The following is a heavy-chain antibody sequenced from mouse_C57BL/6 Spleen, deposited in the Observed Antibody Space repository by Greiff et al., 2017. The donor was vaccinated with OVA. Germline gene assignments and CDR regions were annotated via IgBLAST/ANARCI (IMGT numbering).Heavy chain of an antibody. D-gene: IGHD1-1*01. CDR2: ISYDGSN. CDR3: AREGVCYYGSSLFAY. J-gene: IGHJ3*01. CDR1: GYSITSGYY. Sequence: EVHLVESGPGLVKPSQSLSLTCSVTGYSITSGYYWYWIRQFPGNKLEWMGYISYDGSNNYNPSLKNRNSITRDTSKNQFFLKLNSVTTEDTATYYGAREGVCYYGSSLFAYWGQGTLVTVSA. V-gene: IGHV3-6*01.